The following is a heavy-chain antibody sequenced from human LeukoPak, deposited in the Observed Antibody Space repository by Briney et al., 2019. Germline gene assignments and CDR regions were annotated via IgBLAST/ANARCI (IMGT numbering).Heavy chain of an antibody. CDR3: ARVTMYCFDY. Sequence: GGSLRLSCAASGFANSTYSMNWVRQAPGKGLEWVSYISSSSSAIYYADSVKGRFTISRDNAKNSLYLQMSSPRAEDTAVYFCARVTMYCFDYWGQGTLVTVSS. D-gene: IGHD5-24*01. CDR2: ISSSSSAI. J-gene: IGHJ4*02. V-gene: IGHV3-48*01. CDR1: GFANSTYS.